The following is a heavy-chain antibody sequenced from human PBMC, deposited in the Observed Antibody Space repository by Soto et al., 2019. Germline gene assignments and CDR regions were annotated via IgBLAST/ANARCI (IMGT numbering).Heavy chain of an antibody. Sequence: EVQLLESGGGLVQPGGSLRLSCAGSGFTFINHAMNWVRQAPGKGLEWVSSISGGGDATFFGDSVRGRFTISRDNSKYTVTMQMNSLGVADTAVYYCARKILGSTSRPNYWYFDLWGRGTLVNVSS. D-gene: IGHD1-26*01. CDR3: ARKILGSTSRPNYWYFDL. J-gene: IGHJ2*01. CDR2: ISGGGDAT. CDR1: GFTFINHA. V-gene: IGHV3-23*01.